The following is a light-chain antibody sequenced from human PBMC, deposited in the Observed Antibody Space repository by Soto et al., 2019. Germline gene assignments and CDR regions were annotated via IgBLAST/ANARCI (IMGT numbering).Light chain of an antibody. Sequence: AIQMTQSPSSLSASVGDRVTITCRASQGIRNDLGWYQQKPGKAPKLLIYGASSLQSGVPSRFSGSGSGTDFTLTISSLQPEDVATYYCQKYNSAPRTFGQGTKVDIK. CDR1: QGIRND. V-gene: IGKV1-6*01. J-gene: IGKJ1*01. CDR2: GAS. CDR3: QKYNSAPRT.